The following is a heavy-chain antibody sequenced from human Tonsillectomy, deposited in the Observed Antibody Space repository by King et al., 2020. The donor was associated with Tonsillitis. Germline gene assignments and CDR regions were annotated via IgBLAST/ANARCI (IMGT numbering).Heavy chain of an antibody. CDR2: ISSSGSYI. V-gene: IGHV3-21*01. CDR1: GFTFSSYS. Sequence: QLVQSGGGLVKPGGSLRLSCAASGFTFSSYSMNWVRQAPGKGLEWVSSISSSGSYIYYADSVKGRFTISRDNAKNSLYLQMNSLRAEDTAVYYCARDRGGSSSWYSWWYFDLWGRGTLVTVSS. CDR3: ARDRGGSSSWYSWWYFDL. D-gene: IGHD6-13*01. J-gene: IGHJ2*01.